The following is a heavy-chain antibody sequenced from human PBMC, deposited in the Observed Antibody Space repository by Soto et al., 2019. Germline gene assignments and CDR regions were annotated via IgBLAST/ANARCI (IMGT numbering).Heavy chain of an antibody. J-gene: IGHJ4*02. CDR3: AREGDY. V-gene: IGHV4-38-2*02. CDR2: IYHSGTT. Sequence: SETLSLTCTVSGGSISSGYFWGWIRQPPGKGLEYIGSIYHSGTTYYNPSLKSRVTISVDTSKNQFSLKLSSVTAADTAVYYCAREGDYWGQGTLVTVSS. CDR1: GGSISSGYF.